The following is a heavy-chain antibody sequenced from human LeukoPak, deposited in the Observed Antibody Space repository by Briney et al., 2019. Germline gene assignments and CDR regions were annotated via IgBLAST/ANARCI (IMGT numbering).Heavy chain of an antibody. D-gene: IGHD5-18*01. V-gene: IGHV1-69*11. Sequence: SVKVSCKASGGTFSSYAISWVRQAPGQGLEWMGRIIPILGTANYAQKFQGRVTITTDESTSTAYMELSSLRSEDTAVYYCAKQRYSYGQYYFDYWGQGTLVTVSS. CDR1: GGTFSSYA. CDR3: AKQRYSYGQYYFDY. J-gene: IGHJ4*02. CDR2: IIPILGTA.